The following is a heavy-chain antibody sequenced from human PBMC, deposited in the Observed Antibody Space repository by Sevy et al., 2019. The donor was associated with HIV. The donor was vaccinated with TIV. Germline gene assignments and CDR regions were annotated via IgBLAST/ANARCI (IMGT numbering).Heavy chain of an antibody. CDR1: GFTFGDYA. CDR2: IRSKAYGGTT. D-gene: IGHD6-19*01. Sequence: GGSLRLSCTASGFTFGDYAMSWFRQAPGKGLEWVGFIRSKAYGGTTEYAASVKGRFTISRDDSKSIAYLQMNSLKTEDTAVYHCTRDQGSSGWYKPGSYWGQGTLVTVSS. CDR3: TRDQGSSGWYKPGSY. J-gene: IGHJ4*02. V-gene: IGHV3-49*03.